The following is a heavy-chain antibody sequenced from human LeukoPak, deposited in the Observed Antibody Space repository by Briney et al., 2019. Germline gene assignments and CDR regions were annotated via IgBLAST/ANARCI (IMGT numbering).Heavy chain of an antibody. J-gene: IGHJ5*02. Sequence: GGSLRLSCAASGFTFSSYGMSWVRQAPGKGLEWVSAISGSGGSTYYADSVKGRFAISRDNSKNTLYLQMNSLRAEDTAVYYCAKGSNRILYNWFDPWGQGTLVTVSS. CDR1: GFTFSSYG. V-gene: IGHV3-23*01. CDR2: ISGSGGST. CDR3: AKGSNRILYNWFDP.